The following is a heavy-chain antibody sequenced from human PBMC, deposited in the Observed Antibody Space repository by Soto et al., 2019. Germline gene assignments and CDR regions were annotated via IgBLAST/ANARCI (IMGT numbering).Heavy chain of an antibody. D-gene: IGHD3-16*01. V-gene: IGHV1-3*04. J-gene: IGHJ4*02. CDR1: GYAFASYA. Sequence: QVQLVQSGAEVTKPGASVRISCKASGYAFASYAIQWVRQAPGPGLEWMGWINSANGNTKVAQNFQCTVSFTRDISAKTAVMDLTSLTSEDTAVYSCARGGSALKRGVMYYCDNWGQGTPVTVSS. CDR2: INSANGNT. CDR3: ARGGSALKRGVMYYCDN.